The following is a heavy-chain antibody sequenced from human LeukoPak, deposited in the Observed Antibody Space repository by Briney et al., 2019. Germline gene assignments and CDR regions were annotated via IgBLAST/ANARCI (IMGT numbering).Heavy chain of an antibody. CDR2: IKQDGSEK. CDR3: VRALDCRSTSCYLDN. Sequence: GGSLRLSCAASGFTFTKYWMTWVRQAPGKGLEWVANIKQDGSEKFYVDSVKGRFTISRDNAKNSLDLQINSLGAEDTAVYYCVRALDCRSTSCYLDNWGQGTLVTVSS. CDR1: GFTFTKYW. V-gene: IGHV3-7*01. J-gene: IGHJ4*02. D-gene: IGHD2-2*01.